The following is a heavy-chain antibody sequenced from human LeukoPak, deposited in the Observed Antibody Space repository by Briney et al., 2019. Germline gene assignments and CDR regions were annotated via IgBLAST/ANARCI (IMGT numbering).Heavy chain of an antibody. CDR2: IYYSGST. D-gene: IGHD5-18*01. CDR3: ARQPGYSYGYGLDY. V-gene: IGHV4-30-4*01. CDR1: GGSISSGDYY. J-gene: IGHJ4*02. Sequence: SETLSLTCTVSGGSISSGDYYWSWIRQPPGKGLEWIGYIYYSGSTYYNPSLKSRVTISVDTSKNQFSLKLSSVTAADTAVYYCARQPGYSYGYGLDYWGQGTLVTVSS.